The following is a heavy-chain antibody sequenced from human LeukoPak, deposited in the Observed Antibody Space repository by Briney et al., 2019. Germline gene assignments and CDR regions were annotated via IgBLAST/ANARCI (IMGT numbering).Heavy chain of an antibody. V-gene: IGHV1-69*06. CDR1: KAMFGNFA. CDR2: ILPVVGTR. D-gene: IGHD6-19*01. J-gene: IGHJ4*02. Sequence: ASVNLSWKTSKAMFGNFAIGWVRQAPGQGLGWVGVILPVVGTRNYAQNFQGRVTMTADTSTSTVYMELISLRSDDTAIYYCESHGGAALAGTGLGYWGQGTLITVSS. CDR3: ESHGGAALAGTGLGY.